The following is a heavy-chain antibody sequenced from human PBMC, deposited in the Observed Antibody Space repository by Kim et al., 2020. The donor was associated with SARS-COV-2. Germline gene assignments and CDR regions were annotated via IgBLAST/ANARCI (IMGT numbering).Heavy chain of an antibody. CDR3: ARGRAGVVPAPVLGLGPYYEYFILDD. CDR2: VSHSGTV. V-gene: IGHV4-34*01. J-gene: IGHJ6*02. Sequence: SETLSLTCAVYGGSFSGYHWGWIRQPPGKGLEWIGDVSHSGTVNLNPSLKSRVTISIDTSKNQFSLKLTSVTAADTGFYYCARGRAGVVPAPVLGLGPYYEYFILDDWGHGSRVTVSS. D-gene: IGHD3-3*01. CDR1: GGSFSGYH.